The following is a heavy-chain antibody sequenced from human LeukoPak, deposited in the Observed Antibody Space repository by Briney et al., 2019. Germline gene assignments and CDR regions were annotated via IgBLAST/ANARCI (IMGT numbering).Heavy chain of an antibody. D-gene: IGHD2-15*01. J-gene: IGHJ6*03. Sequence: GGSLRLSCAASGFSFNDYGMSWVRQAPGQGPEWVSGITWNGGSTDYAASVKGRFTISRDNARNSLYLQMNSLRDEDTALYYCVRGGGSIRHSYYYYVDVWGKGTSVTVSS. CDR3: VRGGGSIRHSYYYYVDV. CDR1: GFSFNDYG. V-gene: IGHV3-20*04. CDR2: ITWNGGST.